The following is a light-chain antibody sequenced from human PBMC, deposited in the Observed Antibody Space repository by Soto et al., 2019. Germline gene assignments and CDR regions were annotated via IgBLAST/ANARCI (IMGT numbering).Light chain of an antibody. Sequence: QSALTQPASVSGSPGQSITISCTGTSSDVGGYNYVSWYQQHPGKAPKLMIYEVSNRPSGVSNRFSGSKSGNTASLTISGLQXXXXXXYYCSSYTSSSIDYVFGTGTKLTVX. V-gene: IGLV2-14*01. CDR1: SSDVGGYNY. J-gene: IGLJ1*01. CDR2: EVS. CDR3: SSYTSSSIDYV.